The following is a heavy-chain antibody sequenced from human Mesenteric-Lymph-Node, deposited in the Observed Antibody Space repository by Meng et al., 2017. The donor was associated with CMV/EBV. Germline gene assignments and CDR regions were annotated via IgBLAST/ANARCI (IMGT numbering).Heavy chain of an antibody. D-gene: IGHD6-25*01. J-gene: IGHJ6*02. V-gene: IGHV3-43D*03. CDR3: AKDISGYYYYYGMDV. CDR2: ISWDGGST. CDR1: GFTFDDYA. Sequence: GSLRLSCAASGFTFDDYAMHWVRQAPGKGLEWVSLISWDGGSTYYADSVKGRFTISRDNSKNSLYLQMNSLRAEDTALYYCAKDISGYYYYYGMDVWGQGTTVTVSS.